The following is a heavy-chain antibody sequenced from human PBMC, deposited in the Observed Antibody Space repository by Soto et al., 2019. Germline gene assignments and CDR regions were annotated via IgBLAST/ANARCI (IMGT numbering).Heavy chain of an antibody. Sequence: QIQMVQSGAEIKEPGASVTVSCKNSGYSFCDYGIDWVRQAPGQALQWMGWIGAYHTQTKYTPQFQGRVTITSDVSARTVYMELRSLRSDDTATYYCVIHDDRRTRTHWGPGSRVTVSS. J-gene: IGHJ4*02. D-gene: IGHD2-2*01. CDR3: VIHDDRRTRTH. V-gene: IGHV1-18*01. CDR2: IGAYHTQT. CDR1: GYSFCDYG.